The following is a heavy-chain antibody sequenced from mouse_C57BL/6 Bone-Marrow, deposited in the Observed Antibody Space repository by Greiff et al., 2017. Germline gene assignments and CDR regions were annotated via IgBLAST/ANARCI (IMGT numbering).Heavy chain of an antibody. CDR2: IDPENGDP. CDR3: TTYGSSLWYFDV. J-gene: IGHJ1*03. V-gene: IGHV14-4*01. CDR1: GFNIKDDY. D-gene: IGHD1-1*01. Sequence: EVQLQQSGAELVRPGASVKLSCTASGFNIKDDYMHWVKQRPEQGLEGIGYIDPENGDPEYASKFQGKPTITADTSSTTAYLQFISLTSEDTAVYYCTTYGSSLWYFDVWGTGTTVTVSS.